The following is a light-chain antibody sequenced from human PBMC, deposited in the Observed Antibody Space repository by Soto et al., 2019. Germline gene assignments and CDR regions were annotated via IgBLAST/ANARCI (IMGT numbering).Light chain of an antibody. CDR3: CSYAGRNTFT. CDR2: DVS. Sequence: QSALTQPRSVSGSPGQSVTISCTGTSSNVGSYNYVSWYQQHPGKAPKLMIYDVSQRPSGVPDRFSGSKSDNTASLTISGLQAEDEAAYYWCSYAGRNTFTFGTGTKVTVL. V-gene: IGLV2-11*01. CDR1: SSNVGSYNY. J-gene: IGLJ1*01.